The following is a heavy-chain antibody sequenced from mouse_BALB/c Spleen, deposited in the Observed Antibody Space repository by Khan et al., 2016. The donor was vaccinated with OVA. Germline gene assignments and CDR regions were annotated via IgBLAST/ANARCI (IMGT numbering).Heavy chain of an antibody. CDR3: VRDGAYHRNDGWFAY. J-gene: IGHJ3*01. V-gene: IGHV1-4*01. Sequence: QMQLEESGAELARPGASVKMSCKASGYTFTSYTIHWIKPRPGQGLEWFGYINPSNGYTIYNQKLKDKATLTTDKSSTTDYLQLNSLTSDDSAVYNCVRDGAYHRNDGWFAYWGQGTLVTVSA. CDR1: GYTFTSYT. D-gene: IGHD2-14*01. CDR2: INPSNGYT.